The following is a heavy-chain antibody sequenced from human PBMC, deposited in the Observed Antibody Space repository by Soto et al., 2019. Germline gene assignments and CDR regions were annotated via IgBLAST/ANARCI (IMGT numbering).Heavy chain of an antibody. J-gene: IGHJ4*02. CDR2: IYPDDSNS. CDR1: GYNFTTYW. V-gene: IGHV5-51*01. Sequence: PGESLKISCKGSGYNFTTYWIGWVRQTPGKGLEWMGIIYPDDSNSIYSPSFQGQVTISADKSISTAYLQWTNLKASDSAMYYCARLRAGNCGSTSCHPADYWGQGTLVTVSS. D-gene: IGHD2-2*03. CDR3: ARLRAGNCGSTSCHPADY.